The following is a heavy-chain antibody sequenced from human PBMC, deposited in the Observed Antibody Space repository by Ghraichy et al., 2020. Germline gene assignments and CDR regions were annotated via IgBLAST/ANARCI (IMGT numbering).Heavy chain of an antibody. J-gene: IGHJ4*02. Sequence: SQTLSLTCNVSGASLRGFYWSWLRQPAGKGLEWIGRIYTSGSINLNPSFKSRISMSIDTSKTAFSMKLRSLTAADTAVYYCARGAVGSADDSWGPGTLVIVSS. CDR3: ARGAVGSADDS. CDR2: IYTSGSI. V-gene: IGHV4-4*07. D-gene: IGHD2-15*01. CDR1: GASLRGFY.